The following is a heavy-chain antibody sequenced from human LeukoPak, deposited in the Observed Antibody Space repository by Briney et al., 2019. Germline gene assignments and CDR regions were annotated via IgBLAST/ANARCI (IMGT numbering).Heavy chain of an antibody. J-gene: IGHJ4*02. V-gene: IGHV3-74*01. Sequence: GGSLRLSCAASGFTFSSYWMHWVRQAPGKGLVWVSRINSDGSSTTYADSVKGRFTISRDNAKNTLYLQMNSLRAEDTAVYYCERDRGSRNYNELGGFFDYGGRGPRAPVPS. CDR3: ERDRGSRNYNELGGFFDY. CDR2: INSDGSST. CDR1: GFTFSSYW. D-gene: IGHD3-22*01.